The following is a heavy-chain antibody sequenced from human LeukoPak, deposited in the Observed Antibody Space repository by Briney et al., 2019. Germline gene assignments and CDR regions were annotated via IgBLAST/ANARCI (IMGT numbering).Heavy chain of an antibody. D-gene: IGHD3-22*01. J-gene: IGHJ3*02. CDR3: ARPTHYYDSSDYYFDAFDI. CDR2: INPNSGRT. Sequence: ASVTVSCKASGYTFTGCYIHWVRQAPGQGPEWMGWINPNSGRTNYAQKSQGSVTMTRDTSISTAYMELSRLRSDDTAVYYCARPTHYYDSSDYYFDAFDIWGQGTMVTVSS. CDR1: GYTFTGCY. V-gene: IGHV1-2*02.